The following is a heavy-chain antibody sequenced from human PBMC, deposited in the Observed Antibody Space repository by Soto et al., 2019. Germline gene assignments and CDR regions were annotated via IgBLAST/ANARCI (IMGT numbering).Heavy chain of an antibody. CDR3: AHRPSYCSGGSCYSGFDY. D-gene: IGHD2-15*01. J-gene: IGHJ4*02. V-gene: IGHV2-5*02. CDR1: GFSLSTSGVG. Sequence: QITLKESGPTLVKPTQPLTLTCTFSGFSLSTSGVGVGWIRQPPGKALEWLALIYWDDDKRYSPSLKSRLTTXKXXSKTQVVLTMTNMDPVDTATYYCAHRPSYCSGGSCYSGFDYWGQGTLVTVSS. CDR2: IYWDDDK.